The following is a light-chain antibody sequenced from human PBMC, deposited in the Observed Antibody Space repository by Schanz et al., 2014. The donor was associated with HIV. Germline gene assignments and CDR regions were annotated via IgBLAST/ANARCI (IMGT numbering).Light chain of an antibody. CDR3: QQYSDWPPST. CDR1: QSVSNY. CDR2: GAS. Sequence: EIVLTQSPATLSLSPGERATLSCRASQSVSNYLAWYQQKPGQAPRLLIYGASNRATGIPDRFSGSESGTEFTLTISSLQSEDFALYYCQQYSDWPPSTFGQGTKVEIK. J-gene: IGKJ2*01. V-gene: IGKV3-11*01.